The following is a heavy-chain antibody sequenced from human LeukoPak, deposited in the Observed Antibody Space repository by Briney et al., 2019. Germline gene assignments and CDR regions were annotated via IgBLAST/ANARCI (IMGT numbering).Heavy chain of an antibody. Sequence: GGSLRLSCAASGFIFSSYGMHWVRQAPGKGLEWVGVISYDGSNKYYADSVKGRFTISRDNSKNTLYLQMNSLRAEDTAVYYCARYWNNQPYYFDYWGQGTLVTVSS. CDR1: GFIFSSYG. D-gene: IGHD1/OR15-1a*01. CDR2: ISYDGSNK. CDR3: ARYWNNQPYYFDY. J-gene: IGHJ4*02. V-gene: IGHV3-30*03.